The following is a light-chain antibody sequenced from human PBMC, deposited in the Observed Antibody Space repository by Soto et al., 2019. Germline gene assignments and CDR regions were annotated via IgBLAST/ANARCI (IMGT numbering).Light chain of an antibody. CDR2: GAS. J-gene: IGKJ5*01. CDR3: QQYGTSPIT. CDR1: QSVSSSS. Sequence: EIVLTQSPGTLSLSPGERATLSCRASQSVSSSSLAWYQQKPGQAPRLLIYGASSRATGIPDRFSGSGSGTDFTLTISRLEPEDFAVFYCQQYGTSPITFGQGTRLEIK. V-gene: IGKV3-20*01.